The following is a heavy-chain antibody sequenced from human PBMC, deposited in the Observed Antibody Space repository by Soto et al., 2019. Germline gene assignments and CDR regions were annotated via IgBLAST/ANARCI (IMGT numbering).Heavy chain of an antibody. J-gene: IGHJ5*01. V-gene: IGHV4-34*01. CDR3: GKMLTGTSGHSDFDS. Sequence: SETLSLTCAVYGGSFSGYYWSWIRQPPGKGLEWIGEINHSGGTNYNPSLKSRVTISVDTSKNQFSLKLTSVTAADTAVYFCGKMLTGTSGHSDFDSWGQGTLVTVSS. CDR1: GGSFSGYY. CDR2: INHSGGT. D-gene: IGHD5-18*01.